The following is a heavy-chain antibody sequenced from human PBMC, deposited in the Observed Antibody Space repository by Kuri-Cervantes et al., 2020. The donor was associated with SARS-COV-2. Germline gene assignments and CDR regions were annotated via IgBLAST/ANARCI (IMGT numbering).Heavy chain of an antibody. CDR1: GGSISSSSYY. Sequence: GSLRLSCTVSGGSISSSSYYWGWIRQPPGKGLEWIGCIYYSGSTYYNPSLKSRVTISVDTSKNQFSLKLSSVTAADTAVYYCARQMMSSITIFGVVITRNWFDPWGQGTLVTVSS. CDR3: ARQMMSSITIFGVVITRNWFDP. D-gene: IGHD3-3*01. CDR2: IYYSGST. V-gene: IGHV4-39*01. J-gene: IGHJ5*02.